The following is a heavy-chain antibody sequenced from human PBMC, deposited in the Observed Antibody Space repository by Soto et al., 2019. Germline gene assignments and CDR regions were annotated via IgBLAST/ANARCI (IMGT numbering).Heavy chain of an antibody. CDR1: GFTLSNYA. J-gene: IGHJ4*02. D-gene: IGHD2-15*01. V-gene: IGHV3-23*01. CDR2: IGGGGDT. Sequence: EVQLLESGGDLVQSGGSLRLSCAASGFTLSNYAMSCVRQAPGMGLEWISLIGGGGDTYYAYSVKRRFTIYTDKFKYTLCLQVNALTAVDTAVSRCPNAVSGGCSGSTCLTRVLSYWGQGTLVTVSS. CDR3: PNAVSGGCSGSTCLTRVLSY.